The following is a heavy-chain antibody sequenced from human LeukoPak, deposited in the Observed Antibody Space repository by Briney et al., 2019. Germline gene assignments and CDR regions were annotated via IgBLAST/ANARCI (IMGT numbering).Heavy chain of an antibody. CDR1: GFTVSSYY. CDR3: ARSYSNHLFGMDV. Sequence: GGSLRLSCAASGFTVSSYYMTWVRQAPGKGLEWVSVIYSGGSTDYADSVKGRVAISRDNSNNTVFLQMNIVRAEDTAVYYCARSYSNHLFGMDVWGQGTTVTVSS. J-gene: IGHJ6*02. D-gene: IGHD4-11*01. V-gene: IGHV3-66*01. CDR2: IYSGGST.